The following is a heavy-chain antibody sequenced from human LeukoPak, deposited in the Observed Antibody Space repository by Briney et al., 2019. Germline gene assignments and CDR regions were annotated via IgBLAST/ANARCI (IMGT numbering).Heavy chain of an antibody. J-gene: IGHJ4*02. CDR3: ARTITVIKRYFDF. V-gene: IGHV4-39*01. CDR1: GGSISSTIYY. D-gene: IGHD3-22*01. Sequence: SQTLSLTCTVSGGSISSTIYYWGWIRQPPGKGLEWIGSIDYSGSTYYNPSLKSRVTISVDTSKNQFSLNLSSVTAADTAVYYCARTITVIKRYFDFWGQGTLVTVSS. CDR2: IDYSGST.